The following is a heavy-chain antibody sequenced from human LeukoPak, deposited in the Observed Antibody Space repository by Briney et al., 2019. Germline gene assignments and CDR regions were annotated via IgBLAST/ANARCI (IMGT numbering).Heavy chain of an antibody. Sequence: GGSLRLSCAASGFTFSSYGMHWVRQAPGKGLEWVAVISYDGSNKYYADSVKGRFTISRDTSKNTLYLQMNSLRAEDTAVYYCARDQDYFGSGSCFDCWGQGTLVTVSS. V-gene: IGHV3-30*19. J-gene: IGHJ4*02. D-gene: IGHD3-10*01. CDR3: ARDQDYFGSGSCFDC. CDR2: ISYDGSNK. CDR1: GFTFSSYG.